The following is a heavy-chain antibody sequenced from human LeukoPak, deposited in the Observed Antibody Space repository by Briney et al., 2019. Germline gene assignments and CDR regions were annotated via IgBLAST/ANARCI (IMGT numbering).Heavy chain of an antibody. CDR2: IYYSGST. V-gene: IGHV4-61*01. Sequence: PSETLSLTCTVSGDSVSSGKYCWSWIRQPPGKGREWIGYIYYSGSTNYNPSLKSRVTISLDTSENQFSLRLSSVTAADTAVYYCAGIDDYNYYLYWGQGTLVTVSS. J-gene: IGHJ4*02. CDR1: GDSVSSGKYC. CDR3: AGIDDYNYYLY. D-gene: IGHD5-24*01.